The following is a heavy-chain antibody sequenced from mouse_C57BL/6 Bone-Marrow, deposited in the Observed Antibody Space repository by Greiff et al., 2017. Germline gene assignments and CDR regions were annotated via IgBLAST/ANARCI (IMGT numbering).Heavy chain of an antibody. CDR1: GFTFSDYG. CDR3: ARGDYGSGY. D-gene: IGHD1-1*01. Sequence: EVKLMESGGGLVKPGGSLKLSCAASGFTFSDYGMHWVRQAPEKGLEWVAYISSGSSTIYYADTVKGRFTISRDNAKNTLFLQMTSLRSEDTAMYYCARGDYGSGYWGQGTTLTVSS. J-gene: IGHJ2*01. V-gene: IGHV5-17*01. CDR2: ISSGSSTI.